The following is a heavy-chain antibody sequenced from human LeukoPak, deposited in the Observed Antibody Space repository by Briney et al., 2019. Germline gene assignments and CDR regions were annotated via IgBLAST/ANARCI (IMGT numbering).Heavy chain of an antibody. CDR3: ARDGSGSYSASFDY. D-gene: IGHD3-10*01. CDR2: IVSSGSVK. V-gene: IGHV3-11*04. Sequence: GGSLRLSCTVSEFTFSDYYMSWIRQAPGKGLEWVSYIVSSGSVKYYADSVKGRFTISRDNAKNSLYLQMNSLRAEDTAVYYRARDGSGSYSASFDYWGQGTLVTVSS. CDR1: EFTFSDYY. J-gene: IGHJ4*02.